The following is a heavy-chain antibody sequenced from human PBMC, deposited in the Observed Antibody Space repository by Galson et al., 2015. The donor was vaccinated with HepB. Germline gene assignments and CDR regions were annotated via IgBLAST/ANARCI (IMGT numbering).Heavy chain of an antibody. CDR3: ARGALVVGVAATLNNWFDP. D-gene: IGHD2-15*01. CDR1: GYTFSTYS. V-gene: IGHV1-18*01. J-gene: IGHJ5*02. CDR2: ISAYNRRT. Sequence: SVKVSCKVSGYTFSTYSVTWVRQAPGQGLECMGWISAYNRRTNYAQKFQGRVSMTTDTSTSTVYMELRRLRSDDTAIYYCARGALVVGVAATLNNWFDPWGQGTLVTVSS.